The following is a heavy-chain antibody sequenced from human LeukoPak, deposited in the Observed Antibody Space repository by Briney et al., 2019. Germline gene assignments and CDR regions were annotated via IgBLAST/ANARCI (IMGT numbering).Heavy chain of an antibody. CDR3: ANAASYSVDY. D-gene: IGHD1-26*01. J-gene: IGHJ4*02. Sequence: SETLSLTCTVSGGSVSSSFYYWGWIRQPLGKGLEWIGSMYFSGSTHYNPSLKSRVTISVDTSKNQFSPKLTSVTAADTAVYYCANAASYSVDYWGQGTLVTVSS. CDR1: GGSVSSSFYY. V-gene: IGHV4-39*01. CDR2: MYFSGST.